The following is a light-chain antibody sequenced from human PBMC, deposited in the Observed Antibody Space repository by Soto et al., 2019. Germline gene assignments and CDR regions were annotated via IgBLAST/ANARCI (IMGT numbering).Light chain of an antibody. CDR2: GAS. CDR1: QSVSSSY. V-gene: IGKV3-20*01. Sequence: EIVLTQSPGTLSLSPGERATLSCRASQSVSSSYLAWYQQKPGQAPRLLIYGASSRVTGIPDRFSGSGSGTDFSLNISRLEPEDFAVYYCQQYGSSPLITFGQGTRLEIK. J-gene: IGKJ5*01. CDR3: QQYGSSPLIT.